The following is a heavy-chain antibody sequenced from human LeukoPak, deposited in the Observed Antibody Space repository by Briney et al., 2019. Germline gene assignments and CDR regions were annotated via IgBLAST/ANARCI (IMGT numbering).Heavy chain of an antibody. V-gene: IGHV4-31*03. D-gene: IGHD3-3*01. CDR1: GGSISSGGYY. J-gene: IGHJ4*02. CDR2: IYYSGST. CDR3: ARAVGGGYYDFWSGYYTPFDY. Sequence: SETLSLTCTVSGGSISSGGYYWSWIRQHPGKGLEWIGYIYYSGSTYYNPSLKSRVTMSVDSSKIRFSLNLSSVTAADTAVYYCARAVGGGYYDFWSGYYTPFDYWGQGTLVTVSS.